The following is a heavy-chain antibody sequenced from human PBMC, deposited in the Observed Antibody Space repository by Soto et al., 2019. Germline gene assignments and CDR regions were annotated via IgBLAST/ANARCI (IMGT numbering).Heavy chain of an antibody. J-gene: IGHJ6*02. CDR2: IYYSGST. D-gene: IGHD3-16*01. CDR1: GGSVSSGSYY. Sequence: PSETLSLTCTVSGGSVSSGSYYWSWIRQPPGKGLEWIGYIYYSGSTNYNPSLKSRVTISVDTSKNQFSLKLSSVTAADTAVYYCARERLGHYYYYYYGMDVWGQGTTVTVYS. CDR3: ARERLGHYYYYYYGMDV. V-gene: IGHV4-61*01.